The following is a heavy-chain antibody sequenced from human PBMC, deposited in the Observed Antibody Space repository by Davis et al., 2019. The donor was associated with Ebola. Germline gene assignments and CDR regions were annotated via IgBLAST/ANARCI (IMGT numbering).Heavy chain of an antibody. V-gene: IGHV4-34*01. J-gene: IGHJ5*02. Sequence: SETLSLTCAVHGGSFTGYYWTWTRKPSGKGLQGIGEIRESGDINANPSLRSRLSISIDKSNNQFSLILQSVTAADTALYYFARFSLMGGWFDPWGQGVHVIVSS. D-gene: IGHD3-16*01. CDR2: IRESGDI. CDR1: GGSFTGYY. CDR3: ARFSLMGGWFDP.